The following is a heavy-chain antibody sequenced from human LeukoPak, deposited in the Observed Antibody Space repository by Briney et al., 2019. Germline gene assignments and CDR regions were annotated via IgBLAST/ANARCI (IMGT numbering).Heavy chain of an antibody. CDR3: ARQTGSGLFILP. Sequence: ASETLSLTCAVYGGSFSGYYWSWIRQPPGKGLEWIGEINHSGSTNYNPSLKSRVTISVDTSKNQFSLRLTSVTAADTAVYYCARQTGSGLFILPGGQGTLVTVSS. D-gene: IGHD3/OR15-3a*01. CDR1: GGSFSGYY. CDR2: INHSGST. V-gene: IGHV4-34*01. J-gene: IGHJ4*02.